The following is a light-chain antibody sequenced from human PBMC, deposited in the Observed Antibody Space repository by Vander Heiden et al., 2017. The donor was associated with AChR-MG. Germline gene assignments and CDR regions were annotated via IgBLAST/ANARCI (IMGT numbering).Light chain of an antibody. J-gene: IGLJ2*01. CDR3: CSYAGSYTLV. Sequence: QSALTHPRSVSGSPGQSVTISCTGTSSDVGGYNYVSWYQQHPGKAPKLMIYDGSKRPSGVPDRFSGSKSGNTASLTISGLQAEDEADYYCCSYAGSYTLVFGGGTKLTVL. V-gene: IGLV2-11*01. CDR1: SSDVGGYNY. CDR2: DGS.